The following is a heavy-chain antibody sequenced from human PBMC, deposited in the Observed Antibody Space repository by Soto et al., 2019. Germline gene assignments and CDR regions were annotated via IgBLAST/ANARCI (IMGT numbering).Heavy chain of an antibody. V-gene: IGHV4-39*01. Sequence: SETLSLTCTVSGGSISSSSYYWGWIRQPPGKGLEWIGSIYYSGSTYYNPSLKSRVTISVDTSKNQFSLKLSSVTAADTAVYYCARHRCSGRSCDGRARRSRPAWFDPWGQGTLVTVSS. J-gene: IGHJ5*02. D-gene: IGHD2-15*01. CDR3: ARHRCSGRSCDGRARRSRPAWFDP. CDR1: GGSISSSSYY. CDR2: IYYSGST.